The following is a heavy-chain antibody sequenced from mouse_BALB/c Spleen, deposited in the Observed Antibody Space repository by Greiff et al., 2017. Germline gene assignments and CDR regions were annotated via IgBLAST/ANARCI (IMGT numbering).Heavy chain of an antibody. J-gene: IGHJ2*01. V-gene: IGHV5-17*02. Sequence: EVQLVESGGGLVQPGGSRKLSCAASGFTFSSFGMHWVRQAPEKGLEWVAYISSGSSTIYYADTVKGRFTISRDNPKNTLFLQMTSLRSEDTAMYYCARLDYFDYWGQGTTLTVSS. CDR3: ARLDYFDY. CDR2: ISSGSSTI. CDR1: GFTFSSFG.